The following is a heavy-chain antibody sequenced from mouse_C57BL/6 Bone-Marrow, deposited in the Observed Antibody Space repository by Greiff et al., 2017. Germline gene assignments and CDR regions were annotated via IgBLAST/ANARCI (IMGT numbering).Heavy chain of an antibody. D-gene: IGHD4-1*01. CDR2: ISSGGDYI. V-gene: IGHV5-9-1*02. Sequence: EVQVVESGEGLVKPGGSLKLSCAASGFTFSSYAMSWVRQTPEKRLEWVAYISSGGDYIYYADTVKGRFTISRANARNTLYLQMSSLKSEDTAMYYCTRDLGKYYFDYWGQGTTLTVSS. CDR1: GFTFSSYA. CDR3: TRDLGKYYFDY. J-gene: IGHJ2*01.